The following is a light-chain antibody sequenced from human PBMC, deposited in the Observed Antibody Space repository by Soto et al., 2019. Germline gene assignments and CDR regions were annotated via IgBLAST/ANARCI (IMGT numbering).Light chain of an antibody. CDR1: QSVSSSY. V-gene: IGKV3-20*01. J-gene: IGKJ3*01. CDR2: GTS. Sequence: EIVLTQSPGTLSLSPGERATLSCRASQSVSSSYLAWYQQKPGQAPRLLIYGTSNRATGIPDRFSGSGSGTDFTLSISRLEPEDFAVYYCQQFGRSPFTFGPGTKVDF. CDR3: QQFGRSPFT.